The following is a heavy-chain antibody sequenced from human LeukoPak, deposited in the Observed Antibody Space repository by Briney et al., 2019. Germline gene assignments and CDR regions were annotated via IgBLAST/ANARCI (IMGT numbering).Heavy chain of an antibody. CDR3: ARAGYSGYDYAY. D-gene: IGHD5-12*01. CDR1: GFTVSSNY. V-gene: IGHV3-66*02. CDR2: IYSGGST. J-gene: IGHJ4*02. Sequence: GGSLRLSCAASGFTVSSNYMSSVRQAPGKGLGWVSVIYSGGSTYYADSVKGRFTISRDNSKNTLYLQMNSLRAEDTAVYYCARAGYSGYDYAYWGQGTLVTVSS.